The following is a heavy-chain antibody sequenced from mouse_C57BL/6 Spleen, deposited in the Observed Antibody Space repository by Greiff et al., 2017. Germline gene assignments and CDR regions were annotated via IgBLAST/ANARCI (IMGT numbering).Heavy chain of an antibody. D-gene: IGHD1-1*01. CDR1: GFTFSDYY. CDR3: ARPYGSSLYYAMDY. V-gene: IGHV5-12*01. Sequence: EVQGVESGGGLVQPGGSLKLSCAASGFTFSDYYMYWVRQTPEKRLEWVAYISNGGGSTYYPDTVKGRFTISRDNAKNTLYLQMSRLKSEDTAMYYCARPYGSSLYYAMDYWGQGTSVTVSS. CDR2: ISNGGGST. J-gene: IGHJ4*01.